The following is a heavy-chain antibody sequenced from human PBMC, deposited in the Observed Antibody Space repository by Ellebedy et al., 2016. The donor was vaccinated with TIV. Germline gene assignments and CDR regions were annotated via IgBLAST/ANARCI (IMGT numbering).Heavy chain of an antibody. CDR1: GFSFVSYW. D-gene: IGHD4-17*01. V-gene: IGHV3-7*01. CDR3: ARDGSYGDYRSPTHAFEI. CDR2: INQDGSQK. Sequence: GESLKISCAASGFSFVSYWMTWVRQAPGKGLEWLANINQDGSQKYYVDSVKGRFTISRDNAKNSLYLQINSLRVEDTAVYYCARDGSYGDYRSPTHAFEIWGQGTTVTVSS. J-gene: IGHJ3*02.